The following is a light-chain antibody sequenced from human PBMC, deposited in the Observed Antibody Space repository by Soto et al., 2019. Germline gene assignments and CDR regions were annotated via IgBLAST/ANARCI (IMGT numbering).Light chain of an antibody. J-gene: IGLJ3*02. V-gene: IGLV2-23*02. Sequence: QSALTQPASVSGSPGQSITISCTGTSNDIGGHNHVSWYQQHPGNSPKLIIYEVTERPSGVSNRFSASKSGTTASLTISGLQAEHEAHYYCSSYAGILTRVCGGGTKLTVL. CDR1: SNDIGGHNH. CDR2: EVT. CDR3: SSYAGILTRV.